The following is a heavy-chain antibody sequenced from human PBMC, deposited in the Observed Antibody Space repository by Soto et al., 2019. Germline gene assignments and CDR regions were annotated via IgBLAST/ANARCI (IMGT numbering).Heavy chain of an antibody. D-gene: IGHD6-19*01. J-gene: IGHJ6*02. CDR1: GGSISNSSYL. V-gene: IGHV4-61*05. CDR2: IYYSGST. Sequence: SETLSLTCTVSGGSISNSSYLWGWIRQPPGKGLEWIGYIYYSGSTNYNPSLKSRVTISVDTSKNQFSLKLSSVTAADTAVYYCAGVEVAGDYYYYYGMDVWGQGTTVTVSS. CDR3: AGVEVAGDYYYYYGMDV.